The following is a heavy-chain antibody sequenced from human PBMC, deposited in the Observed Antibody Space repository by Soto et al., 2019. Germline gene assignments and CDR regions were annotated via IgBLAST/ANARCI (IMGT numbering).Heavy chain of an antibody. V-gene: IGHV2-26*01. CDR2: IFSNDEK. Sequence: QVTLKESGPVLVNPTETLTLTCTVSGFSLSNARMGVSWIRQPPGKALEWLAHIFSNDEKSYSTSLKSRLTISKDTSKSQVVLTMTNMDPVDTATYYCARIGGKGFYYYYGMDVWGQGTTVTVSS. D-gene: IGHD2-15*01. CDR3: ARIGGKGFYYYYGMDV. CDR1: GFSLSNARMG. J-gene: IGHJ6*02.